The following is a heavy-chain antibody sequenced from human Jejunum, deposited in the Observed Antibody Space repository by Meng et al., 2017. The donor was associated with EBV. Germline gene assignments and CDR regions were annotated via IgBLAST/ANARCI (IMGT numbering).Heavy chain of an antibody. CDR2: INPGNGET. Sequence: QGQRVPSGAEVKKPGASVKLSCKASGYTFTNYPIHWVRQAPGQRPEWMGCINPGNGETEFSQKFQGRVTITRDTSATTAYMELTSLRSEDTAVYYCASRPGFNIGPFDYWGQGTLVTVSS. V-gene: IGHV1-3*01. J-gene: IGHJ4*02. D-gene: IGHD3/OR15-3a*01. CDR1: GYTFTNYP. CDR3: ASRPGFNIGPFDY.